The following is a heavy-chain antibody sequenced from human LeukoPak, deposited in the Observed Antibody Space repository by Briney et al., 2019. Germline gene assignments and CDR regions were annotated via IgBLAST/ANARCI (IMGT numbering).Heavy chain of an antibody. V-gene: IGHV3-74*01. D-gene: IGHD3-10*01. J-gene: IGHJ4*02. CDR1: GFTVSSNY. CDR2: ISTDGSVT. Sequence: GGSLRPSCAASGFTVSSNYMSWVRRAPGKGLVWVSRISTDGSVTSYADSVKGRFTISRDNAKNTMYLQMNSLRAEDTAVYYCARIGGSGSYSGHYFDHWGQGTLVTVSS. CDR3: ARIGGSGSYSGHYFDH.